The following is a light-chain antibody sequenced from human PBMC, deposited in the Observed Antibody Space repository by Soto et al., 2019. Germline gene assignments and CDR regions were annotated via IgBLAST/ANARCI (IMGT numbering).Light chain of an antibody. CDR3: QQYNSYPWS. CDR2: TAS. V-gene: IGKV1-5*03. J-gene: IGKJ1*01. Sequence: DIQMTQSPSTLSASVGDRVTITCRASQSSSSWLAWYQQKPGKAPKLLIYTASSLESGVHSRFSGSGSGTEFTLTISSLQPDDFATYYCQQYNSYPWSVGQGTKVDSK. CDR1: QSSSSW.